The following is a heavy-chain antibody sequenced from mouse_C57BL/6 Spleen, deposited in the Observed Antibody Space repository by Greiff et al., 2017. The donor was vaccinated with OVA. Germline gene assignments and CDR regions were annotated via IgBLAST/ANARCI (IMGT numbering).Heavy chain of an antibody. CDR3: AREGLTTVGDFDY. V-gene: IGHV1-55*01. CDR2: IYPGSGST. D-gene: IGHD1-1*01. J-gene: IGHJ2*01. CDR1: GYTFTSYW. Sequence: QVQLQQSGAELVKPGASVKMSCKASGYTFTSYWITWVKQRPGQGLEWIGDIYPGSGSTNYNEKFKCKATLTVDTSSSTAYMQLSSLTSEDSAVYYCAREGLTTVGDFDYWGQGTTLTVST.